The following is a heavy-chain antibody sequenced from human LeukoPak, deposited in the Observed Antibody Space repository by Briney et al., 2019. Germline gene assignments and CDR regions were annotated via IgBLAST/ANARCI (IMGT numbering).Heavy chain of an antibody. CDR2: IWYDGSNK. CDR1: GFTFSSYG. V-gene: IGHV3-33*06. CDR3: AKLGCSSTSCYANFDC. J-gene: IGHJ4*02. Sequence: GRSLRLSCAASGFTFSSYGMHWVRQAPGKGLEWVAVIWYDGSNKYYADSVKGRFTISRDNSKNTLYLQMNSLRAEDTAVYYCAKLGCSSTSCYANFDCWGQGTLVTVSS. D-gene: IGHD2-2*01.